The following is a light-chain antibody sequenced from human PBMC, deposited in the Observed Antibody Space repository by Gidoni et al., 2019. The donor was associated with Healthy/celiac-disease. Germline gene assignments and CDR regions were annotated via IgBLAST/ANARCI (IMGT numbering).Light chain of an antibody. CDR3: QQYNSYSGT. Sequence: DIQMTQSPSTLSSSAGDRVTITCRASQSISSWLAWYQQKPGKAPKLLLYKASSLESGVPSGFRGSGSGTRFTRTIGSLQPDDFAFYYCQQYNSYSGTFGQGTKVEIK. J-gene: IGKJ1*01. CDR1: QSISSW. V-gene: IGKV1-5*03. CDR2: KAS.